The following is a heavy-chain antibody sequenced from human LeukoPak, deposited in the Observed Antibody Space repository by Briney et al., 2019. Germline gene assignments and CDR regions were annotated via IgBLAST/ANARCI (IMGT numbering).Heavy chain of an antibody. CDR1: GDSISTYNYF. CDR2: IYYSGNT. V-gene: IGHV4-39*01. D-gene: IGHD3-22*01. Sequence: NPSETLSLTCTVSGDSISTYNYFWGWIRQPPGKGLEWIGSIYYSGNTYYSPSLKGRVTISADTSKNQFSLKVTSVTAADTAVYYCARASGGYYWDFDYWGQGTLVTVSS. J-gene: IGHJ4*02. CDR3: ARASGGYYWDFDY.